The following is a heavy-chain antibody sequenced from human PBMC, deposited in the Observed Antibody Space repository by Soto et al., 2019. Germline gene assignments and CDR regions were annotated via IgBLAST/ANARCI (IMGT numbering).Heavy chain of an antibody. Sequence: EVQLVESGGGLVQPGGSLRLSCAASGFNFKTYSMNWVRQAPGKGLEWVSYISETSIAIYYRDSVKGRFTISRDNARNTLYRQMNSLRDEDTAVYYCATLQLGREEIFDSWGQGTLVTVSS. CDR1: GFNFKTYS. CDR3: ATLQLGREEIFDS. V-gene: IGHV3-48*02. CDR2: ISETSIAI. J-gene: IGHJ4*02. D-gene: IGHD1-1*01.